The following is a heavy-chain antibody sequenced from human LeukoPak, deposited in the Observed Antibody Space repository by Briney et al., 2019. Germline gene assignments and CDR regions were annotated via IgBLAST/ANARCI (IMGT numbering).Heavy chain of an antibody. Sequence: ASVRVSCKASGYTFTGFGITWVRQAPGQGLEWLGWISGHNGDTQYAQNLQGRLDLTTDVSTSTAYLELRSLKSDDTAVYYCTRDQGYIVLMTYATIPGKNWFDPWGQGTLVTVSS. CDR1: GYTFTGFG. CDR3: TRDQGYIVLMTYATIPGKNWFDP. V-gene: IGHV1-18*01. CDR2: ISGHNGDT. J-gene: IGHJ5*02. D-gene: IGHD2-8*01.